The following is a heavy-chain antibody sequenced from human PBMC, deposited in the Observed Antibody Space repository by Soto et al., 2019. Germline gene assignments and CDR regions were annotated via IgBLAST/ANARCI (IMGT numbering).Heavy chain of an antibody. CDR2: INHSGST. CDR3: ARRKLWPICYYYGMDV. D-gene: IGHD5-18*01. Sequence: VQLQQRGAGLLKPSETLSLTCAVYGGSFSGYYWSWIRQPPGKGLEWIGEINHSGSTNYNPSLKSRVTISVDTSKNQFSLKLSSVTAADTAVYYCARRKLWPICYYYGMDVWGQGTTVTVSS. CDR1: GGSFSGYY. V-gene: IGHV4-34*01. J-gene: IGHJ6*02.